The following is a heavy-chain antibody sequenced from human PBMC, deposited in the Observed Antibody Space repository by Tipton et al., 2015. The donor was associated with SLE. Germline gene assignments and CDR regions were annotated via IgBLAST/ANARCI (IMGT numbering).Heavy chain of an antibody. Sequence: TLSLTCTVSGGSISSSSYYWGWIRQPPGKGLEWIGSIYYSGSTYYNPSLKSRVTISVDTSKNQFSLKLSSVTAADTAVYYCATYGAFVYMDDWGKGTTVTVSS. J-gene: IGHJ6*03. D-gene: IGHD4-17*01. CDR3: ATYGAFVYMDD. CDR1: GGSISSSSYY. CDR2: IYYSGST. V-gene: IGHV4-39*07.